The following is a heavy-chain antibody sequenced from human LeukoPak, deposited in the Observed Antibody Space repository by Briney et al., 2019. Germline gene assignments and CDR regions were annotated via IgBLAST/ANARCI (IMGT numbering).Heavy chain of an antibody. Sequence: GGSLRLSCAASGFTFSTYGMHWVRQAPGKGLEWVAYIQYDRSNQQYAGSVKGRFSISRDNSKNTLYLQMNSLRAEDTAVYYCAKDGAWLRFDDWGQGILVTVSS. CDR3: AKDGAWLRFDD. CDR1: GFTFSTYG. V-gene: IGHV3-30*02. D-gene: IGHD5-12*01. CDR2: IQYDRSNQ. J-gene: IGHJ4*02.